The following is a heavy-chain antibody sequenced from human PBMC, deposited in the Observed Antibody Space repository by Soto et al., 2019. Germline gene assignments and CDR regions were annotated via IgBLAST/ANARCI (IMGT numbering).Heavy chain of an antibody. J-gene: IGHJ4*02. Sequence: ESVGGVIQPGRSLRLSCAASGFTFSNYDMHWVRQAPGKGLEWVAVISYDGSNKYYADSVRGRFTISRDNSKNTLYLQMNSLRADDTAVYYCAKAAATYYCSGGYCYNYYFDSWGQGTLVTVSS. D-gene: IGHD2-15*01. CDR2: ISYDGSNK. CDR1: GFTFSNYD. V-gene: IGHV3-30*18. CDR3: AKAAATYYCSGGYCYNYYFDS.